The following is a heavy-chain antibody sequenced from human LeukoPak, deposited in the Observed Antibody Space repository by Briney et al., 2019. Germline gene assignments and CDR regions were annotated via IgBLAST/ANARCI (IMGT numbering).Heavy chain of an antibody. J-gene: IGHJ6*02. D-gene: IGHD4-11*01. V-gene: IGHV3-20*01. CDR1: GFTFDDYG. CDR2: INWNGGST. CDR3: ARARMTTASMDV. Sequence: AGGSLRLSCAASGFTFDDYGMSWIRQAPGKGLEWVSGINWNGGSTGYADSVKGRFTISRDNAKNSLYLQMNSLRVEDTALYHCARARMTTASMDVWGQGTTVTVSS.